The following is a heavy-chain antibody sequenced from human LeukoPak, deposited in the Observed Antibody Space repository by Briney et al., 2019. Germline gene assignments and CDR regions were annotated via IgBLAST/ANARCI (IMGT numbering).Heavy chain of an antibody. CDR1: GFTFSSYS. CDR3: ARDRIAARDWFDP. Sequence: GGSLRLSCAASGFTFSSYSMNWVRQAPGKGLEWVSSISSSSSHIYYADSVKGRFTISRDNAKNSLYLQMNSLRAEDTAVYYCARDRIAARDWFDPWGQGTLVTVSS. V-gene: IGHV3-21*01. D-gene: IGHD6-6*01. J-gene: IGHJ5*02. CDR2: ISSSSSHI.